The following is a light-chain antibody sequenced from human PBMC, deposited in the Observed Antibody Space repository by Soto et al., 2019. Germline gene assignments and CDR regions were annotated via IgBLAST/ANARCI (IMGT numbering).Light chain of an antibody. CDR3: QQYNNWPPT. Sequence: EIVLTQSPATLSVSPGERATLSCRASQSFSSNLAWYQQKPGQALRLLIYGASTRATDIPDRFSGSGSGTEFTFTISSLQSEDFAVYHCQQYNNWPPTFGQGTRVEIK. V-gene: IGKV3-15*01. CDR2: GAS. CDR1: QSFSSN. J-gene: IGKJ1*01.